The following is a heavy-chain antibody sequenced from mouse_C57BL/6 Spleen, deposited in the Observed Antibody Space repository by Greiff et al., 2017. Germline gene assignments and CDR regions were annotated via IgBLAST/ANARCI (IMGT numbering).Heavy chain of an antibody. Sequence: EVQVVESGGGLVKPGGSLKLSCAASGFTFSSYTMSWVRQTPEKRLEWVATISGGGGNTYYPDSVKGRFTISRDNAKNTLYLQMSSLRSEDTALYYCARHRGYPFAYWGQGTLVTVSA. CDR2: ISGGGGNT. D-gene: IGHD3-3*01. J-gene: IGHJ3*01. CDR3: ARHRGYPFAY. CDR1: GFTFSSYT. V-gene: IGHV5-9*01.